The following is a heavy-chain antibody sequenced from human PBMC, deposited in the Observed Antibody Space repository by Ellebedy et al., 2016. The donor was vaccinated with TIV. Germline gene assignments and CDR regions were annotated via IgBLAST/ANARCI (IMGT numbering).Heavy chain of an antibody. CDR1: GYTFTSYG. CDR2: ISAYNGNT. CDR3: VDSSSWNVFPLSEYYFDY. D-gene: IGHD6-13*01. V-gene: IGHV1-18*04. Sequence: ASVKVSXXASGYTFTSYGISWVRQAPGQGLEWMGWISAYNGNTNYAQKLQGRVTMTTDTSTSTAYMELSSLRSEDTAVYYCVDSSSWNVFPLSEYYFDYWGQGTLVTVSS. J-gene: IGHJ4*02.